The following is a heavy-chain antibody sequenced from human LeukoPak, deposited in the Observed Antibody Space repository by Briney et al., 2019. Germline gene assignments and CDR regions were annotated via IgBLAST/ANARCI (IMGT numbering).Heavy chain of an antibody. J-gene: IGHJ6*03. CDR1: GGSISSSSYY. CDR3: ARQGLGAYMDV. CDR2: IYYSGST. V-gene: IGHV4-39*01. Sequence: SETLSLTCTVSGGSISSSSYYWGWIRQPPGKGLEWIGSIYYSGSTYYNPSLKSRVTISVDTSKNQFSLKLSSVTAADTAVYYRARQGLGAYMDVWGKGTTVTVSS. D-gene: IGHD3-16*01.